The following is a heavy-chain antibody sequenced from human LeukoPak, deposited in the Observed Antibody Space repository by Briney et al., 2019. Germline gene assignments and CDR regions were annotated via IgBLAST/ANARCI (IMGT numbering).Heavy chain of an antibody. Sequence: PSETLSLTCTVSGGSLTTGSYYWNWIRQPAGKGLEWIGRIYATGSTNYNPSLKSRVTMSVDTSKNQFSLKLSSVTAADTAVYYCARDLGGGTLWFGELSSAFDIWGQGTMVTVSS. J-gene: IGHJ3*02. V-gene: IGHV4-61*02. D-gene: IGHD3-10*01. CDR3: ARDLGGGTLWFGELSSAFDI. CDR2: IYATGST. CDR1: GGSLTTGSYY.